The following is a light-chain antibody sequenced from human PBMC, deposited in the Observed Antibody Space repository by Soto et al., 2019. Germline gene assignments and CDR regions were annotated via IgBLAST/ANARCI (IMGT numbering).Light chain of an antibody. CDR3: QQHNNWPLT. J-gene: IGKJ4*01. Sequence: EIVMTQSPATLSVSPGERATLSCRASQSVSDNLVWYQQKPGQAPRLLIYRSSTRATGIPARFSGSGSVTGFTLTISSLQSEDLALYYCQQHNNWPLTFGGGTKVEIK. CDR1: QSVSDN. CDR2: RSS. V-gene: IGKV3-15*01.